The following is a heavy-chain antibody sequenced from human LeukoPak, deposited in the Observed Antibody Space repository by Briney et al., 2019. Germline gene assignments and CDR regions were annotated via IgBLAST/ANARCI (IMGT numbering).Heavy chain of an antibody. CDR2: INDVSADI. V-gene: IGHV3-21*05. CDR3: ASDTYQPGRIDY. D-gene: IGHD1-14*01. Sequence: PGGSQRLSCAASEFSFSLYAMNWVRQAPREGREWISYINDVSADIHYADSVKGRFTISRDNAKNTLHLQRSGLSGDDTAVYYWASDTYQPGRIDYWGQGTLVIVSS. J-gene: IGHJ4*02. CDR1: EFSFSLYA.